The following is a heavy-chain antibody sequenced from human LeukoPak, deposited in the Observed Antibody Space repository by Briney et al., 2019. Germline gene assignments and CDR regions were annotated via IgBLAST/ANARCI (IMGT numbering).Heavy chain of an antibody. CDR2: IKSKTDGGTT. D-gene: IGHD3-10*01. J-gene: IGHJ5*02. V-gene: IGHV3-15*01. CDR3: TTEGYFYGSGRFDP. CDR1: GFTFSDAW. Sequence: GGSLRLSCAASGFTFSDAWMSWVRQAPGKGLEWVGHIKSKTDGGTTDYAAPVKGRFTVSRDDSKNTLYLQMNRLKTEDTAVYYCTTEGYFYGSGRFDPWGLGTLVTVSS.